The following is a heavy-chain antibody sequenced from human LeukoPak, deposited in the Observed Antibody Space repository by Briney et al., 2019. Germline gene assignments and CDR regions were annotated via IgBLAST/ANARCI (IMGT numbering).Heavy chain of an antibody. CDR2: IYSGNST. V-gene: IGHV3-66*01. CDR1: GFTVSSNY. D-gene: IGHD3/OR15-3a*01. J-gene: IGHJ3*02. CDR3: AKGGLGDAFDI. Sequence: GGSLRLSCAASGFTVSSNYMSWVRQAPGKGLEWVSVIYSGNSTYYADSVKGRFTISRDNSKNTLYLQMNSLRAEDTAVYYCAKGGLGDAFDIWGQGTMVTVSS.